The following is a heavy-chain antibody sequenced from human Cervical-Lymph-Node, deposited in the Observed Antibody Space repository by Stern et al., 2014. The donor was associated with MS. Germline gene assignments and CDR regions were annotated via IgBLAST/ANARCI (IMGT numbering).Heavy chain of an antibody. V-gene: IGHV5-51*01. CDR2: VYPGDSYT. CDR3: ARHPYSGDFSYGGGFDY. D-gene: IGHD1-26*01. J-gene: IGHJ4*02. CDR1: GYGFTTHW. Sequence: EVQLVESGAEVKKSGESLKISCKGSGYGFTTHWIAWVRQTPGKGLEWMGIVYPGDSYTTYSPSFQGQVTISADKSINTAYLHWSSLKASDTAMYYCARHPYSGDFSYGGGFDYWGQGTLVTVSS.